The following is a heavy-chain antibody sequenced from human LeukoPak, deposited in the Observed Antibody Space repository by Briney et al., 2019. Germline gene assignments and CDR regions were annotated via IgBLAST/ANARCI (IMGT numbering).Heavy chain of an antibody. D-gene: IGHD2-15*01. V-gene: IGHV3-21*01. CDR2: ISSSSSYI. CDR1: GFTFSSYS. CDR3: ASSTPRKYCSGGSCYLTDC. Sequence: GGSLRLSCAASGFTFSSYSMNWVRQAPGKGLEWVSSISSSSSYIYYADSVKGRFTISRDNAKNSLYLQMNSLRAEDTAGYYCASSTPRKYCSGGSCYLTDCWGQGTLVTVSS. J-gene: IGHJ4*02.